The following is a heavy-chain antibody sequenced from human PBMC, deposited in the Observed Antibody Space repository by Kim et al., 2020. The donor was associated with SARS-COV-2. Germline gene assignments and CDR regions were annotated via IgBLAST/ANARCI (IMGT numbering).Heavy chain of an antibody. D-gene: IGHD5-12*01. V-gene: IGHV4-34*01. J-gene: IGHJ4*02. CDR3: ARIRGYDYVFDY. CDR2: INHSGST. Sequence: SETLSLTCAVYGGSFSGYYWSWIRQPPGKGLEWIGEINHSGSTNYNPSLKSRVTISVDTSKNQFSLKLSSVTAADTAVYYCARIRGYDYVFDYWGQGTLVTVSS. CDR1: GGSFSGYY.